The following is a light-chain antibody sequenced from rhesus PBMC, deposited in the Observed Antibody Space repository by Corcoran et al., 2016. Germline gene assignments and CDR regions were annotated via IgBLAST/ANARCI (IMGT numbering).Light chain of an antibody. CDR3: QQHNSNPYS. CDR2: AAA. CDR1: QGISNW. J-gene: IGKJ2*01. Sequence: DIQMTQSPSSLSASVGDRVTITCQVSQGISNWLAWYQQKPGKAPKPLIYAAASLQSGVPSRFSGCGSGTEFTLTISSLQPEDFATYYCQQHNSNPYSFGQGTKVEIK. V-gene: IGKV1-33*02.